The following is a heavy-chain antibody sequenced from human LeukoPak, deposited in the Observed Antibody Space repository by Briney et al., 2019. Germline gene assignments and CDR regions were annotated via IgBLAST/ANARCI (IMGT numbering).Heavy chain of an antibody. CDR1: GFTFSYYG. Sequence: GGSLRLSCAASGFTFSYYGMHWVRQAPGKGLEWVAVIWFDGSNKYYADSMKGRFTVSRDNSKNTMDLQMNSLRAEDTAVYYCAREQYGSDDALDIWGQGTMVTASS. CDR3: AREQYGSDDALDI. V-gene: IGHV3-33*01. D-gene: IGHD4-17*01. J-gene: IGHJ3*02. CDR2: IWFDGSNK.